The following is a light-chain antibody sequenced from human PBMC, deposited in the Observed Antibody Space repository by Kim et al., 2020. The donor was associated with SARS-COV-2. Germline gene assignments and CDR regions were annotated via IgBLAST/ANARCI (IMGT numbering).Light chain of an antibody. CDR3: QQYNSYWT. J-gene: IGKJ1*01. CDR2: KAS. CDR1: QSISSW. Sequence: DIQMTQSPSTLSASVGDRVTITCRASQSISSWLAWYQQKPGKAPKLLIYKASSLESGVPSRFSGSGSGTEFPLTISRLQPDDFATYYCQQYNSYWTSGQGTKVDIK. V-gene: IGKV1-5*03.